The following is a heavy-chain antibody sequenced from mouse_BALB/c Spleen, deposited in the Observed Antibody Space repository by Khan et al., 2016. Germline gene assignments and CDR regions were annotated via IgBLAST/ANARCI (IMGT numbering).Heavy chain of an antibody. V-gene: IGHV7-3*02. CDR2: IRNKANGYTA. CDR3: ARDMEGYDDAMDY. D-gene: IGHD2-2*01. J-gene: IGHJ4*01. CDR1: GFTFTDYY. Sequence: EVELVESGGGLVQPGASLRLSCATSGFTFTDYYMSWVRQPPGKALEWLGFIRNKANGYTAEYNPSVKGRFTISRDNSQSILYLQMNTLRAEDSATYYCARDMEGYDDAMDYWGQGTSVTVSS.